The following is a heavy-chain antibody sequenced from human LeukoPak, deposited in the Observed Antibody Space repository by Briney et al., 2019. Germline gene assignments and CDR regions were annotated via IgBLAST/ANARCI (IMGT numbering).Heavy chain of an antibody. CDR1: GYTFTSYA. J-gene: IGHJ2*01. D-gene: IGHD4-17*01. CDR2: INAGNGNT. Sequence: ASVKVSCKASGYTFTSYAMHWVRQAPGQRREWMGWINAGNGNTKYSQKFQGRVTITRDTSASTAYMELSSLRSEDTAVYYCARSPYGDGAWYFDLWGRGTLVTVSS. V-gene: IGHV1-3*01. CDR3: ARSPYGDGAWYFDL.